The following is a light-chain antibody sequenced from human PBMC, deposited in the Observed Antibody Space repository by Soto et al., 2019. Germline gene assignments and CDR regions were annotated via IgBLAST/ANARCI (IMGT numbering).Light chain of an antibody. CDR1: SSDVGGYKY. CDR2: EVS. V-gene: IGLV2-14*01. Sequence: QSVLTQPASVSGSPGRSITISCTGTSSDVGGYKYVSWYQQHPGKAPKLMIYEVSNRPSGVSNRFSGSKSGNTASLTISGLQAEDEADYYCSSYTSSNTQVFGTGTKVTVL. J-gene: IGLJ1*01. CDR3: SSYTSSNTQV.